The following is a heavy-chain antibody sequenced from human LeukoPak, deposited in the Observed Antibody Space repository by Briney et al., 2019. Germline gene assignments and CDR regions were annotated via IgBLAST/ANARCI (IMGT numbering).Heavy chain of an antibody. Sequence: GASVKVSCKASGYIFTDYAIHWLRQAPGQRPEWMGWMNGGNGNTKYSQKFQGRITLIRDTSTSTAYMELRSLRSDDTAVYYCAREEPAAMGAFDIWGQGTMVTVSS. CDR1: GYIFTDYA. V-gene: IGHV1-3*01. J-gene: IGHJ3*02. CDR3: AREEPAAMGAFDI. CDR2: MNGGNGNT. D-gene: IGHD2-2*01.